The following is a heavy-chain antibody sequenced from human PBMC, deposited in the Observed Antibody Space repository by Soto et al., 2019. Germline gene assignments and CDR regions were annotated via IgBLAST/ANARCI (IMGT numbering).Heavy chain of an antibody. Sequence: PSETLSLTCTVSGGSISSGGYYWSWIRQHPGKGLEWIGYIYYSGSTYYNPSLKSRVTISVDTSKNQFSLKLSSVTAADTAVYYCARASPIVHDAFDIWGQGTMVTVSS. V-gene: IGHV4-31*03. CDR1: GGSISSGGYY. D-gene: IGHD3-22*01. CDR2: IYYSGST. CDR3: ARASPIVHDAFDI. J-gene: IGHJ3*02.